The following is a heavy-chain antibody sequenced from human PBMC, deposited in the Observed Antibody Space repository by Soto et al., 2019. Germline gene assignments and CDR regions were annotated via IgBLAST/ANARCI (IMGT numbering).Heavy chain of an antibody. V-gene: IGHV3-23*01. J-gene: IGHJ6*02. CDR3: AKGLRRLLRTQYYYGLDV. CDR1: GFTFSPYA. Sequence: SGGSLRLSCAASGFTFSPYAMTWVRQAPGKGLEWVSSISGSGGNTNYADSVKGRFTVSRDNSKRTLSLQMNSLTEEDTAIYYCAKGLRRLLRTQYYYGLDVWGRGTTVTVYS. D-gene: IGHD3-16*01. CDR2: ISGSGGNT.